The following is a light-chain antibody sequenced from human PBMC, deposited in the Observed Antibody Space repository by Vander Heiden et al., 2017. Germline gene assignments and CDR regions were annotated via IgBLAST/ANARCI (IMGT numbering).Light chain of an antibody. CDR2: AAS. V-gene: IGKV1-39*01. Sequence: DIQMTQSPSSLSASVGDRVTITCRARQSISSYLNWYQQKPGKAPKLLIYAASSLQSGVPTRCSGSGSGTDFTLTISSLQPEYFATYYCQQSYSTPSFGQGTRLEIK. CDR3: QQSYSTPS. CDR1: QSISSY. J-gene: IGKJ5*01.